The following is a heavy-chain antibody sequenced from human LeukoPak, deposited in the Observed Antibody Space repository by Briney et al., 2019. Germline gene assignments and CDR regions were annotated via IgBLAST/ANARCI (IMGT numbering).Heavy chain of an antibody. CDR2: INSDGSST. V-gene: IGHV3-74*01. CDR1: GFTFSSYW. D-gene: IGHD5-12*01. CDR3: ARGDGYAQRD. Sequence: GGSLRLSCAASGFTFSSYWMHWVRQAPGKGLVWVSRINSDGSSTSYADSVKGRLTISRDNAKNTLYLQMRVEDTAVYYCARGDGYAQRDWGQGTLVTVSS. J-gene: IGHJ4*02.